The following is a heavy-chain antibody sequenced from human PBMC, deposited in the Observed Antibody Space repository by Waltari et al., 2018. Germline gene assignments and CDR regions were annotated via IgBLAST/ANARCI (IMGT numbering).Heavy chain of an antibody. V-gene: IGHV4-39*07. Sequence: QLQMQESGPGLVKPSETLSLTCTVSGGSISSSSYYWGWIRQPQGKGLEWIGSIYYSGSTYYNPSLKSRVTISVDTSKNQFSLKLSSVTAADTAVYYCARHRNYYDSSGSFGAFDIWGQGTMVTVSS. CDR3: ARHRNYYDSSGSFGAFDI. CDR1: GGSISSSSYY. CDR2: IYYSGST. J-gene: IGHJ3*02. D-gene: IGHD3-22*01.